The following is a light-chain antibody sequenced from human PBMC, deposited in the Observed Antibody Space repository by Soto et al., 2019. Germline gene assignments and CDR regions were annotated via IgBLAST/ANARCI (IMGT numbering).Light chain of an antibody. CDR1: QSVTSSS. V-gene: IGKV3-20*01. J-gene: IGKJ4*01. CDR3: QQYSTSRLT. Sequence: EIVLTQSPGTLSLSPGERATLSCRASQSVTSSSLAWYQQKPGQAPRLLISGASSRATGIPDRFSGSGYGTDFTLTISRLEPEDFAVYYCQQYSTSRLTFGGGTKVEIK. CDR2: GAS.